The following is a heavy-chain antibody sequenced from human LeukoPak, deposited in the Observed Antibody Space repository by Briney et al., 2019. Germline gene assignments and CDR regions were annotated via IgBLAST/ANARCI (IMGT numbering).Heavy chain of an antibody. J-gene: IGHJ4*02. D-gene: IGHD3-9*01. CDR1: GYTFTSYD. CDR3: ARGPRPNRILRYFDWFLYYFDY. V-gene: IGHV1-8*01. Sequence: GASVKVSCKASGYTFTSYDINWVRQATGQGLEWMGWMNPNSGNTGYAQKFQGRVTMTRNTSISTAYMELSSLRSEDTAVYYCARGPRPNRILRYFDWFLYYFDYWGQGTLVTDSS. CDR2: MNPNSGNT.